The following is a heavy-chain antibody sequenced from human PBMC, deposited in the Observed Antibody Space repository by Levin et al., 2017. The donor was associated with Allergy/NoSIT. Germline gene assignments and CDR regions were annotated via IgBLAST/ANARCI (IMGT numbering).Heavy chain of an antibody. CDR3: ARGSQWLVRDFDY. D-gene: IGHD6-19*01. J-gene: IGHJ4*02. Sequence: ETLSLTCAASGFTVSTSYMSWVRQAPGKGLEWVSLIHSGGNTYYADSLKGRFTISTDSSQNILHLQMNDLRPGDTAMYYCARGSQWLVRDFDYWGQGTLVTVSS. CDR2: IHSGGNT. V-gene: IGHV3-66*01. CDR1: GFTVSTSY.